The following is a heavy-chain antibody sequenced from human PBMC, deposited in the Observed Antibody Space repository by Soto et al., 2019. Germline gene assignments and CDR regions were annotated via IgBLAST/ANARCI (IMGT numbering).Heavy chain of an antibody. CDR3: ARANWYSEY. Sequence: QVHLQESGPGLVKPSETLSLTCTVSGLSITNNYWSWIRQPPGKGLEWIGYIYYTGNTNYDPSLKSRVTMSVDTSKNQFFLNLASLTAADTAIYYCARANWYSEYWGQGTLVIVSS. D-gene: IGHD1-1*01. CDR2: IYYTGNT. J-gene: IGHJ4*02. V-gene: IGHV4-59*13. CDR1: GLSITNNY.